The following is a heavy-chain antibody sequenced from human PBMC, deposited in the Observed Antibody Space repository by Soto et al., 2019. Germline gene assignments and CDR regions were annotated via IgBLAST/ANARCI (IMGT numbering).Heavy chain of an antibody. V-gene: IGHV1-46*01. CDR1: GYPFTSYY. CDR2: INVSDGST. Sequence: GASVKVSCKASGYPFTSYYLHWVRQAPGQGPEWMGRINVSDGSTRYAQNFQGRVTMTRDTSTTTVYMELSPLRSDDTAVYYCAREAAVAGTACDHWGQGTLVTVSS. J-gene: IGHJ4*02. D-gene: IGHD6-19*01. CDR3: AREAAVAGTACDH.